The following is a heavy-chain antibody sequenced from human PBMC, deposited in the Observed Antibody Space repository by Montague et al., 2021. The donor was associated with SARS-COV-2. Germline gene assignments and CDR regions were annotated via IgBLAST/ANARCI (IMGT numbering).Heavy chain of an antibody. CDR2: SYNSGST. CDR1: GGSISSYY. J-gene: IGHJ3*02. V-gene: IGHV4-59*01. Sequence: SETLSLTCTVSGGSISSYYWNWIRQPQGKGMEWNGYSYNSGSTNNNPSLKSRVTISVDTSKNQFYLKLSSVTAADTDVDYCARGSGWMGNAFDIWGQGTMVAVSS. D-gene: IGHD6-19*01. CDR3: ARGSGWMGNAFDI.